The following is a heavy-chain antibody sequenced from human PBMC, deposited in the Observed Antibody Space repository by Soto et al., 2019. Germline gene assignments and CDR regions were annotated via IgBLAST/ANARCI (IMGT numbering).Heavy chain of an antibody. CDR2: ISGSGGST. V-gene: IGHV3-23*01. Sequence: EVQLLESGGGLVQPGGSLRLSCAASGFTFSSYAMSWVRQAPGKGLEWVSAISGSGGSTYYADSVKGRFTISRDNSKNKRYLQMNSLRAEDTAVYYCATAHYDYYYGMDVWGQGTTVTVSS. J-gene: IGHJ6*02. CDR3: ATAHYDYYYGMDV. CDR1: GFTFSSYA.